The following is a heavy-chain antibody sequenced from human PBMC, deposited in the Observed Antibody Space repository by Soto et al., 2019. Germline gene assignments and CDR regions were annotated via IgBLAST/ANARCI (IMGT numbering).Heavy chain of an antibody. D-gene: IGHD1-1*01. CDR1: GGSLTSNNW. Sequence: SETLSLTCAVSGGSLTSNNWWCWVRQPPGKELEWIGEIHHTGGTKYNPSLKSRVTISMDKSKNQFSLNLDSVTAADTAVYYCAREPATAKPEGVDFWGQGTLVTVSS. J-gene: IGHJ4*02. CDR2: IHHTGGT. V-gene: IGHV4-4*02. CDR3: AREPATAKPEGVDF.